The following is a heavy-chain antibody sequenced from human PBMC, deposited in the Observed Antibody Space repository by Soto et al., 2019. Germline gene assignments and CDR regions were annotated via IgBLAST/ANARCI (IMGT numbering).Heavy chain of an antibody. CDR1: GFTFSSYI. CDR2: ISSSSTYI. Sequence: EVQLVESGGGLVKPGGSLRLSCAASGFTFSSYIMTWVRQAPWKGLEWISSISSSSTYIYYADSVKDRFTISRDNAENSLYLQMSSRRAEDTAVYYCARIRSSNDAFEIWGQGTMVTVSS. J-gene: IGHJ3*02. V-gene: IGHV3-21*01. CDR3: ARIRSSNDAFEI. D-gene: IGHD2-15*01.